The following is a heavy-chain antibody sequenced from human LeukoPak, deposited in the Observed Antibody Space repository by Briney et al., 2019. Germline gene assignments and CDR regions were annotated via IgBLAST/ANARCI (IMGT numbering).Heavy chain of an antibody. D-gene: IGHD3-16*02. J-gene: IGHJ3*02. CDR2: IYYSGST. V-gene: IGHV4-31*03. Sequence: PSETLSLTCTVSGGSISSGGYYWSWIRQHPGKGLEWIGYIYYSGSTYYNPSLKSRVTISVDTSKNQFSLKLSSVTAAGTAVYYCARDRAHYDYVWGSYRPGHAFDIWGQGTMVTVSS. CDR3: ARDRAHYDYVWGSYRPGHAFDI. CDR1: GGSISSGGYY.